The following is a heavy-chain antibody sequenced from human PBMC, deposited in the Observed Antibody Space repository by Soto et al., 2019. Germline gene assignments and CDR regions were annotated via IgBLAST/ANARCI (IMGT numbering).Heavy chain of an antibody. CDR2: IKQDGSEK. V-gene: IGHV3-7*05. D-gene: IGHD3-16*01. Sequence: GGSLRLSCAASGFTFSSYWMSWVRQAPGKGLEWVANIKQDGSEKYYVDSVRGRFTISRDNAKNSLYLQMNSLRAEDTAVYYCARMGDLGRTTLNFDYWGQGTLVTVSS. CDR1: GFTFSSYW. J-gene: IGHJ4*02. CDR3: ARMGDLGRTTLNFDY.